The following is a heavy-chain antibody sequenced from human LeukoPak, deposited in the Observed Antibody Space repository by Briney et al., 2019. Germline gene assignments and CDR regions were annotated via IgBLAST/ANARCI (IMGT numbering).Heavy chain of an antibody. D-gene: IGHD6-19*01. J-gene: IGHJ4*02. CDR1: GGSISSSNYY. Sequence: SETLSLTCTVSGGSISSSNYYWGWIRQPPGKGLEWIGSIYYSGSTYYNPSLKSRVTISVDTSKSQFSLKLSSVTAADTAVYYCARRYSYSSLPDYWGQGTLVTVSS. CDR2: IYYSGST. CDR3: ARRYSYSSLPDY. V-gene: IGHV4-39*01.